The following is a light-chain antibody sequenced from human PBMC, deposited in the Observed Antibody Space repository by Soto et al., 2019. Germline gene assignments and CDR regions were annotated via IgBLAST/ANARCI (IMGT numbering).Light chain of an antibody. CDR3: QQYGSSPFT. J-gene: IGKJ3*01. Sequence: EIVLTQSPGTLSLSPGERATLSCRASQSFSSSYLAWYQQKPGQAPRLLIYGASRRATGIPDRFSGSGSGTDFTRTISRLEPEDFAVYYCQQYGSSPFTFGPGTKVDIK. CDR2: GAS. CDR1: QSFSSSY. V-gene: IGKV3-20*01.